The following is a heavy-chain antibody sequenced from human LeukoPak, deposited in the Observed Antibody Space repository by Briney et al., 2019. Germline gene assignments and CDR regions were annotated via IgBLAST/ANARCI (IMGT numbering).Heavy chain of an antibody. D-gene: IGHD1-1*01. J-gene: IGHJ4*02. CDR3: ARVSGRLERQSDLDY. Sequence: GGALRLSCAASGFTFASYSMNWVRQAPGKGLEWVSSISGDSTYIYNAGSVKGRFTISRDNAQASLYLQMNSLRADDTAVYYCARVSGRLERQSDLDYWGQGTLVIVSS. CDR2: ISGDSTYI. CDR1: GFTFASYS. V-gene: IGHV3-21*01.